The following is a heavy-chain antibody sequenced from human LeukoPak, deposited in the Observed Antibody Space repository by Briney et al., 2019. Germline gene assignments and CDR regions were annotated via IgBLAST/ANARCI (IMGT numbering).Heavy chain of an antibody. D-gene: IGHD3-22*01. V-gene: IGHV1-18*01. CDR1: GYTFTNYG. CDR2: ISAYNGNT. Sequence: ASVKVSCKASGYTFTNYGISWVRQAPGQGLEWMGWISAYNGNTNYAQKLQGRVTMTTDTSTSTAYMELRSLRSDDTAVYYCARVAAEAYYDRSGYYPFDHWGQGTLVTVSS. CDR3: ARVAAEAYYDRSGYYPFDH. J-gene: IGHJ4*02.